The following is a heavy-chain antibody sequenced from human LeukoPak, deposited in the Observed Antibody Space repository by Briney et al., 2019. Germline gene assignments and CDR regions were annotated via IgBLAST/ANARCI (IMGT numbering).Heavy chain of an antibody. CDR2: IYSGGST. J-gene: IGHJ6*03. CDR1: GFTVSSNY. CDR3: ARVGDYYYYMDV. V-gene: IGHV3-53*01. Sequence: GGSLRLSCAASGFTVSSNYMSWVRQAPGKGLEWVSVIYSGGSTYYADSVKGRFTISRDNAKNSLYLQMNSLRAEDTAVYYCARVGDYYYYMDVWGKGTTVTVSS. D-gene: IGHD3-3*01.